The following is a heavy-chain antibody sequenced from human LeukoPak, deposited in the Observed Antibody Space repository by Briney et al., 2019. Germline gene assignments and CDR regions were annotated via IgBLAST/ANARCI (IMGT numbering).Heavy chain of an antibody. V-gene: IGHV1-18*04. CDR3: ARAISSSYYYYMDV. Sequence: ASVKVSCKASGNSLNNYHMHWVRQAPGQGLEWMGWISAYNGNANYAQKLQGRVTMTTDTSTSTAYMELRSLRSDDTAVYYCARAISSSYYYYMDVWGKGTTVTVSS. CDR2: ISAYNGNA. CDR1: GNSLNNYH. D-gene: IGHD2-2*02. J-gene: IGHJ6*03.